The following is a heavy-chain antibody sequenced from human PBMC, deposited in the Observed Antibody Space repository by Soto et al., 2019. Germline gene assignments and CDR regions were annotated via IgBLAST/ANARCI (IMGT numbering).Heavy chain of an antibody. CDR2: IYPDASAT. Sequence: GESLKISCKGSEYSSSDNWIAWVRQTPGKGLEWVGLIYPDASATTYSPSFRGQVTMSADKSISTAYLHWDSLKASDTATYYCASSSLYGMDVWGQGTTVTVSS. CDR3: ASSSLYGMDV. V-gene: IGHV5-51*01. J-gene: IGHJ6*02. CDR1: EYSSSDNW.